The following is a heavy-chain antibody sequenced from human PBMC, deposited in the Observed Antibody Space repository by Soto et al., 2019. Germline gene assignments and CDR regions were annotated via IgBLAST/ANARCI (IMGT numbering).Heavy chain of an antibody. Sequence: PSETLSLTCTVSVDSITTYYWSWIRQPAGKGLEWIGRIDASGNTNYNPSLNSRVTMSIDTSKKQFSLKLTSVTAADTAIYYCATYTKKWFQTEGMDVWGQGTTVTVSS. D-gene: IGHD3-10*01. V-gene: IGHV4-4*07. CDR3: ATYTKKWFQTEGMDV. CDR2: IDASGNT. J-gene: IGHJ6*02. CDR1: VDSITTYY.